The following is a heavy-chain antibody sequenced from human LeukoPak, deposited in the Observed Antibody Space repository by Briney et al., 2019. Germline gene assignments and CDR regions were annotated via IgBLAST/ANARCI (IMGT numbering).Heavy chain of an antibody. Sequence: GGSLRLSCAASGFTFSSYWMSWVRQAPGKGLEWVANIKQDGSEKYYVDSVKGRFTISRDNAKNSLYLQMNSLRAEGKGVYYCARDLVGATPLYYYYGMDVWGQGTTVTVSS. CDR3: ARDLVGATPLYYYYGMDV. J-gene: IGHJ6*02. CDR2: IKQDGSEK. CDR1: GFTFSSYW. D-gene: IGHD1-26*01. V-gene: IGHV3-7*01.